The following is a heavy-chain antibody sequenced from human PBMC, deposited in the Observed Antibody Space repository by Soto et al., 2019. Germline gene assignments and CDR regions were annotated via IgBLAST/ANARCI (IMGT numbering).Heavy chain of an antibody. D-gene: IGHD3-22*01. CDR1: GYTFTSYG. J-gene: IGHJ4*02. V-gene: IGHV1-18*04. CDR3: ARLDRRYYYDSSGRNYFDY. Sequence: ASVKVSCKASGYTFTSYGISWVRQAPGQGLEWMGWISAYNGNTNYAQKLQGRVTMTTDTSTSTAYMELRSLRSDDTAVYYCARLDRRYYYDSSGRNYFDYWGQGTLVTVSS. CDR2: ISAYNGNT.